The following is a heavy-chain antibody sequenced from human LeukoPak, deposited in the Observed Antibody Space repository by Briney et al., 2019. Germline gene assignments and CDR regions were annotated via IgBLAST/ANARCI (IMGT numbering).Heavy chain of an antibody. CDR2: IYYSGST. CDR1: GYSVSSGYY. J-gene: IGHJ6*03. Sequence: SETLSLTCSVSGYSVSSGYYWGWIRQPPGKGLEWIGSIYYSGSTYYNPSLKSRVTISVDTSKNQFSLKLSSVTAADTAVYYCARDYYDSSAPLPLYYYYYYMDVWGKGTTVTISS. CDR3: ARDYYDSSAPLPLYYYYYYMDV. D-gene: IGHD3-22*01. V-gene: IGHV4-38-2*02.